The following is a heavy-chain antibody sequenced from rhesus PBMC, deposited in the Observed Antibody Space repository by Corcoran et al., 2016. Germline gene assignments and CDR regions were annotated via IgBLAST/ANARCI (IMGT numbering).Heavy chain of an antibody. V-gene: IGHV4-165*01. Sequence: QVQLQESGPGLVKPSETLSLTCAVAGGSISGYWWGWLRQAPGKGLEWGGYIGGSRWITYYTPSLKSRVTISTDTSRGQFSLKLSSVTAADTAVYYCAISGAGDALDYWGQGLRVTVSS. D-gene: IGHD1-1*01. CDR3: AISGAGDALDY. J-gene: IGHJ3*01. CDR1: GGSISGYW. CDR2: IGGSRWIT.